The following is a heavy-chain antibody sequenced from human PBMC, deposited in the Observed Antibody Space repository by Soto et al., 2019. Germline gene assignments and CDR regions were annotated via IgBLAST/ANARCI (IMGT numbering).Heavy chain of an antibody. D-gene: IGHD2-15*01. J-gene: IGHJ6*02. CDR2: IIPIFGTA. CDR1: GGTFSSYA. CDR3: ARVGYCSGGSCYPPSYYYGMDV. Sequence: ASVKVSCKASGGTFSSYAISWVRQAPGQGLEWMGGIIPIFGTANYAQKLQGRVTITADESTSTAYMELSSLRSEDTAVYYCARVGYCSGGSCYPPSYYYGMDVWGQGTTVTVS. V-gene: IGHV1-69*13.